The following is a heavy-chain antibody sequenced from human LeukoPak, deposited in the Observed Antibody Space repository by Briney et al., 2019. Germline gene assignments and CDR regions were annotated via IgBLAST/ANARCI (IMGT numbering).Heavy chain of an antibody. CDR1: GFTFTTYW. CDR3: ARGGLFAYYFDY. CDR2: IKGDEMTT. V-gene: IGHV3-74*01. D-gene: IGHD3-10*02. Sequence: SGGSLRLSCAASGFTFTTYWMHWVRQAPGKGLEWVSRIKGDEMTTNYADSVEGRFTISRDNAKDTVYLEINSLRAEDTAVYYCARGGLFAYYFDYWGQGTLVTVSS. J-gene: IGHJ4*02.